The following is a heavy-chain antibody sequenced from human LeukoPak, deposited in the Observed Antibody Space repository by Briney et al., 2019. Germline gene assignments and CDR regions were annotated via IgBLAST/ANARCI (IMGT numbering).Heavy chain of an antibody. V-gene: IGHV3-7*01. Sequence: PGGSLRLSCAASGFTFSTHWMIWVRQAPGKGLGWVANIKQDGSEKQYVDSVKGRFTISRDNAKNSLYLQMNSLRAEDTAVYYCASGTGWIFDYWGQGTLVTVSS. J-gene: IGHJ4*02. CDR2: IKQDGSEK. D-gene: IGHD6-19*01. CDR3: ASGTGWIFDY. CDR1: GFTFSTHW.